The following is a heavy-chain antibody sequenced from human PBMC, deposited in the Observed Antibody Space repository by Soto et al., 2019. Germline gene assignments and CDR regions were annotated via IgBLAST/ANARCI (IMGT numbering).Heavy chain of an antibody. D-gene: IGHD3-22*01. CDR1: GYTFTSYY. CDR2: INPGGGST. J-gene: IGHJ6*02. CDR3: ARDYYYDSPISTYGMDV. V-gene: IGHV1-46*01. Sequence: ASVKVSCKASGYTFTSYYMHWVRQAPRQGLEWMGIINPGGGSTSYAQKFQGRVTMTRDTSTSTVYMELSSLRSEDTAVYYCARDYYYDSPISTYGMDVWGQGTTVTVSS.